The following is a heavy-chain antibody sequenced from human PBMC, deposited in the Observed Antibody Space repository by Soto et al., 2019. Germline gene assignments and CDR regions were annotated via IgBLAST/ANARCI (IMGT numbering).Heavy chain of an antibody. CDR1: GYTFTSYD. J-gene: IGHJ4*02. CDR3: ASGDYGDYGFDY. CDR2: MNPNSGNT. D-gene: IGHD4-17*01. V-gene: IGHV1-8*01. Sequence: QVQLVQSGAEVKKPGASVKVSCKASGYTFTSYDINWVRQATGQGLEWMGWMNPNSGNTGYAQKFQGRVTMTRNTSISEAYMEHSSLRAEDTAVYYCASGDYGDYGFDYWGQGTLVTVSS.